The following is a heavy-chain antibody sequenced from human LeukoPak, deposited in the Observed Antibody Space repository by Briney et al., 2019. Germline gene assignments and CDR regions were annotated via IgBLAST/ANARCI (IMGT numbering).Heavy chain of an antibody. CDR3: AGVDAAMPDAFDI. D-gene: IGHD5-18*01. CDR2: ISGSGGST. J-gene: IGHJ3*02. Sequence: GGSLRLSCAAPGFTFSSYAMSWVRQAPGKGLEWVSAISGSGGSTYYADSVKGRFTISRDNSKNALYLQMDSLRADDTAVYYCAGVDAAMPDAFDIWGQGTTVTVSS. V-gene: IGHV3-23*01. CDR1: GFTFSSYA.